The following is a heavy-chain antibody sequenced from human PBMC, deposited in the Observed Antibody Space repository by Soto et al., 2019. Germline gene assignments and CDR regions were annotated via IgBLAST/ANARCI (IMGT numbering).Heavy chain of an antibody. CDR1: GFTFSSYG. V-gene: IGHV3-48*02. J-gene: IGHJ6*02. CDR3: ARGMDV. Sequence: EVQLVESGGGLVQPGGSLRLSCAASGFTFSSYGMNWVPQAPGKGLEWVSYISSSSTIIYYADSVKGRFTSSRDSAKNSLYLQMNSLRDEDTAVYYCARGMDVWGQGTTVTVSS. CDR2: ISSSSTII.